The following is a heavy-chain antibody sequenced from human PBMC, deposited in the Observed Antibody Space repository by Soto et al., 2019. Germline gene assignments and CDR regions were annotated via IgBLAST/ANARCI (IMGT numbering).Heavy chain of an antibody. CDR3: ARGGSSAFGQWLVLAH. CDR1: GYTFTNYG. V-gene: IGHV1-18*01. CDR2: ISTYNGDT. J-gene: IGHJ4*02. Sequence: QVRVVQSGAEVKKPGASVKVSCKGSGYTFTNYGISWVRQAPGQGLEWMGWISTYNGDTNYVQKFEDRVTMTTDTPPTTAYMELRSLRSDDTAVYYCARGGSSAFGQWLVLAHWGQGTLVTVST. D-gene: IGHD6-19*01.